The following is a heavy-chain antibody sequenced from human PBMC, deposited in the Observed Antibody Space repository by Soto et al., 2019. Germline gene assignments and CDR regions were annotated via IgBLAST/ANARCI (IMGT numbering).Heavy chain of an antibody. CDR3: TTAVVTASFEIYYFDY. V-gene: IGHV3-15*01. CDR2: IKSKTDGGTT. CDR1: GFTFSNAW. D-gene: IGHD2-21*02. Sequence: EVQLVESGGGLVKPGGSLRLSCAASGFTFSNAWMSWVRQAPGNGLEWVGRIKSKTDGGTTDYAAPVKGRFTISRDDSKNTLYLQMNSLKAEDTAVYYCTTAVVTASFEIYYFDYWGQGTLVTVSS. J-gene: IGHJ4*02.